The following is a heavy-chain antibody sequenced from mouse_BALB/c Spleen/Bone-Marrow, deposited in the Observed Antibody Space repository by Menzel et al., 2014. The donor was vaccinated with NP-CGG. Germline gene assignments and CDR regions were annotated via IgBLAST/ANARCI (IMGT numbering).Heavy chain of an antibody. J-gene: IGHJ4*01. V-gene: IGHV5-12-2*01. CDR2: INNGGGST. CDR1: GFTFIAYT. Sequence: DVKLVESGGGLVEPGGSLKLSCAAPGFTFIAYTMSWVRQTPEKWLEWVAYINNGGGSTYYPDTVKGRFTISRDNAKNTLYLQMSSLKSEDTAMYYCARHGEERPVLAMDYWGQGTSVTVSS. CDR3: ARHGEERPVLAMDY. D-gene: IGHD2-14*01.